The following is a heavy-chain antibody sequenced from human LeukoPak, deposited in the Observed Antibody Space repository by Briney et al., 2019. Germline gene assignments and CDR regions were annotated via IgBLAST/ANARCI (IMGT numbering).Heavy chain of an antibody. CDR3: AKDVWAWQQLPPGLEY. V-gene: IGHV3-23*01. D-gene: IGHD6-13*01. CDR1: GFTFSSYA. J-gene: IGHJ4*02. Sequence: GGSLRLSCAASGFTFSSYAMSWVRQAPGKGLEWVSVISGSGGSTYYADSVKGRFTISRDNSKNTLYLQMNSLRAEDTAVYYCAKDVWAWQQLPPGLEYWGQGTPVTVSS. CDR2: ISGSGGST.